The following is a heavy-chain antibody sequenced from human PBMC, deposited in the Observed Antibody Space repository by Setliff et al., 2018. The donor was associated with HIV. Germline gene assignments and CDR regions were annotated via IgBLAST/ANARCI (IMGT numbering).Heavy chain of an antibody. J-gene: IGHJ3*02. Sequence: ASVKVSCKASGYAFTSYGISWVRQAPGQGLEWMGWVSAYNGNTNYAQKLQGRVTMTTDTSTSTAYMELRSLRSDDAAVYYCARMIVLSASSPPNAFDIWGQGTMVTVSS. CDR3: ARMIVLSASSPPNAFDI. CDR2: VSAYNGNT. D-gene: IGHD3-22*01. V-gene: IGHV1-18*01. CDR1: GYAFTSYG.